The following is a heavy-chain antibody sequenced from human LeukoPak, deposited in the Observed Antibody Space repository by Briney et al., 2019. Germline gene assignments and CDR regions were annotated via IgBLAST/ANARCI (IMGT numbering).Heavy chain of an antibody. CDR3: ARVGGYYYYYYMDV. Sequence: ALVKVSCKASGYTFTSYDINWVRQATGQGLEWMGWMNPNSGDTGYAQKFQGRVTITRNTSISTAYMELSSLRSEDTAVYYCARVGGYYYYYYMDVWGKGTTVTVSS. V-gene: IGHV1-8*01. D-gene: IGHD3-10*01. CDR1: GYTFTSYD. J-gene: IGHJ6*03. CDR2: MNPNSGDT.